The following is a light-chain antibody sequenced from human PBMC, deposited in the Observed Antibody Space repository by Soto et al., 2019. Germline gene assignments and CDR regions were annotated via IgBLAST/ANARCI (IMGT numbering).Light chain of an antibody. V-gene: IGKV3-11*01. Sequence: EIALTQSPATLSLSPVERATLSCRASQSVSSDLAWYQQKPGQAPRLLIYDASNRATGIPARFSGSGSGTDFTLTISSLEAEDFAVYYCQQRSNWPPITFGQGTRLEIK. CDR1: QSVSSD. J-gene: IGKJ5*01. CDR3: QQRSNWPPIT. CDR2: DAS.